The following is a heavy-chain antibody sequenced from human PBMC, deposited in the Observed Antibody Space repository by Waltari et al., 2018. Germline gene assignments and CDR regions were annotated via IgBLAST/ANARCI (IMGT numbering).Heavy chain of an antibody. CDR3: ARDFSDILTGPADY. Sequence: QVQLEQPGAEVEKSGASVKVSCKASGYTFTGHYIHWVRQAPGQGLEWMGWINPKSGATNYAQKFLGRVTMTRTTSISTAYMELSRLTSDDTAIYYCARDFSDILTGPADYWGQGTLVTVSS. J-gene: IGHJ4*02. V-gene: IGHV1-2*02. CDR1: GYTFTGHY. CDR2: INPKSGAT. D-gene: IGHD3-9*01.